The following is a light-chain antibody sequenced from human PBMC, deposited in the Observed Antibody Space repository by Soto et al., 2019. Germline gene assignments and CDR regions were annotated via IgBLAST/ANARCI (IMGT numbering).Light chain of an antibody. Sequence: EVVLTQSPGTLSVSPGERATLSCRASQSVSSNLAWYQQKPGQAPRLLIYGASTRATGIPATFSGSGSGTEFTLTISSLQSEDFAVYYCQQYNTWRTFGQGTKVDI. J-gene: IGKJ1*01. CDR3: QQYNTWRT. CDR1: QSVSSN. CDR2: GAS. V-gene: IGKV3-15*01.